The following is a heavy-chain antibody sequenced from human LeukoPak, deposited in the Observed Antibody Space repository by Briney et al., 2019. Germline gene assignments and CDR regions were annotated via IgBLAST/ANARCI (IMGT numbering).Heavy chain of an antibody. V-gene: IGHV3-21*01. J-gene: IGHJ4*02. CDR1: GFTFSSYS. Sequence: GGSLRLSCAASGFTFSSYSMNWVRQAPGKGLEWVPSISSSSSYIYYADSVKGRFTISRDNAKNSLYLQMNSLRAEDTAVYYCSTLTGVVPAATDLDYWGQGTLVTVSS. CDR3: STLTGVVPAATDLDY. CDR2: ISSSSSYI. D-gene: IGHD2-2*01.